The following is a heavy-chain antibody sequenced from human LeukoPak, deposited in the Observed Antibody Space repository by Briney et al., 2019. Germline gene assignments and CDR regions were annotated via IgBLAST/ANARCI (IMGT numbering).Heavy chain of an antibody. CDR1: GYTFTGYY. D-gene: IGHD3-16*01. CDR2: INPNSGGT. Sequence: ASVKVSCKASGYTFTGYYMHWVRQAPGQGLEWMGWINPNSGGTNYALKFQGRVTMTRDTSISTAYMELSRLRSDDTAVYYCARDLGDYVWGSKGYYFDYWGQGTLVTVSS. J-gene: IGHJ4*02. CDR3: ARDLGDYVWGSKGYYFDY. V-gene: IGHV1-2*02.